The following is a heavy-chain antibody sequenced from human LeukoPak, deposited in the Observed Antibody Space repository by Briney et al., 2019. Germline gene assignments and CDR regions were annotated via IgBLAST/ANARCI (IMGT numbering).Heavy chain of an antibody. CDR1: GFTFSSYS. J-gene: IGHJ3*02. D-gene: IGHD6-6*01. CDR2: ISSSSNYI. Sequence: PGGSLRLSCAASGFTFSSYSMNWVRQAPGKGLEWVSSISSSSNYIYYSDSVKGRFTISRDNAKDSLYLQMNSLRAEDTAVYYCARSSDAFDIWGQGTLVTISS. V-gene: IGHV3-21*01. CDR3: ARSSDAFDI.